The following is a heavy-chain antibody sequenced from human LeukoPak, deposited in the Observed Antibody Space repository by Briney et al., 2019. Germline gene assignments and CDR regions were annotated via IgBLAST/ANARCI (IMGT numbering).Heavy chain of an antibody. V-gene: IGHV1-18*01. CDR1: GYTFTSYG. J-gene: IGHJ4*02. CDR3: ARVSLTARTEFDY. Sequence: ASVKVSCKASGYTFTSYGISWVRQAPGQGLEWMGWISVYSGNTDYVQNFQGRVTMSTDTSTSTAYMELRSLRSDDTAVYYCARVSLTARTEFDYWGRGTLVTVSS. CDR2: ISVYSGNT. D-gene: IGHD6-6*01.